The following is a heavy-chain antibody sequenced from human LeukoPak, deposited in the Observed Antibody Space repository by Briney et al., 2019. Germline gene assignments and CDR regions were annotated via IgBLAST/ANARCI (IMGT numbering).Heavy chain of an antibody. J-gene: IGHJ3*02. D-gene: IGHD3-22*01. V-gene: IGHV3-9*01. CDR2: ISWNSGSI. Sequence: GGSLRLSCAASGFTFDDYAMHWVRQASGKGLEWVSGISWNSGSIGYADSVKGRFTISRDNAKNSLYLQMNSLRAEDTALYYCAKDKAHNYYDSSGYLDHAFDIWGQGTMVTVSS. CDR3: AKDKAHNYYDSSGYLDHAFDI. CDR1: GFTFDDYA.